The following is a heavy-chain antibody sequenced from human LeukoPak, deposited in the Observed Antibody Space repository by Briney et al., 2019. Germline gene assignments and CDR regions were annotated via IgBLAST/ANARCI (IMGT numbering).Heavy chain of an antibody. CDR3: ARDHYYYDSSGYYLDY. V-gene: IGHV3-21*01. J-gene: IGHJ4*02. CDR2: INSSSYI. D-gene: IGHD3-22*01. Sequence: PGLALRLSCAASGLTFSSYSMHWLRQAAGRGLEGVSSINSSSYIYYADSVKGRFTISRDNAKNSLYLQMNSLRAEDTAVYYCARDHYYYDSSGYYLDYWGQGTLVTVSS. CDR1: GLTFSSYS.